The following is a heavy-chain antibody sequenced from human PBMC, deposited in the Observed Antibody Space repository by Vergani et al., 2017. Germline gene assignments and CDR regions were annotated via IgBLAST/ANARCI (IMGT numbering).Heavy chain of an antibody. Sequence: QVQLVQSGAEVKKPGASVKVFCKASGYTFSDHHLHWVRQAPGHGLEWVGWININSGATKLAQKFQGRVTMGTDTSISTGYMELSSLRSDDTAVYYCARLARVVVPAARPLDLWGQGTLITVSS. D-gene: IGHD2-2*01. CDR3: ARLARVVVPAARPLDL. CDR1: GYTFSDHH. J-gene: IGHJ4*02. CDR2: ININSGAT. V-gene: IGHV1-2*02.